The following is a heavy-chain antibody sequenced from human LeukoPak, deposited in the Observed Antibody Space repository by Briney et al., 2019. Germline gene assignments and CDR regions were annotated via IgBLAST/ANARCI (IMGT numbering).Heavy chain of an antibody. V-gene: IGHV4-59*11. D-gene: IGHD3-9*01. J-gene: IGHJ6*02. CDR1: GGSISNHY. CDR2: IYNTENT. CDR3: ARGGNDILGAYFPGIYGMDV. Sequence: SETLSLTCTVSGGSISNHYWSWIRQPPGKGLEWIGYIYNTENTNYNPSLKSRVTISVDTSKNQFSLYLSSVTAADTAVYFCARGGNDILGAYFPGIYGMDVWGQGTTVTVSS.